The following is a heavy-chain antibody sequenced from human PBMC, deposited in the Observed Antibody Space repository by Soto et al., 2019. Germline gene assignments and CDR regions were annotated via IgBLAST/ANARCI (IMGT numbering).Heavy chain of an antibody. Sequence: SVKVSCKASGGTFSSYAISWVRQAPGQGLEWMGGIIPIFGTANYAQKFQGRVTITADESTSTAYMELSSLRSEDTAVYYCARDRLYYDSSGYRLNWFDPWGQGTLVTVS. J-gene: IGHJ5*02. CDR3: ARDRLYYDSSGYRLNWFDP. V-gene: IGHV1-69*13. CDR2: IIPIFGTA. D-gene: IGHD3-22*01. CDR1: GGTFSSYA.